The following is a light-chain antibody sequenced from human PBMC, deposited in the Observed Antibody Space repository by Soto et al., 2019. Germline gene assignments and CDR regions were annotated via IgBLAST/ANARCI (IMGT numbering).Light chain of an antibody. CDR2: DVS. Sequence: QSVLTQPPSASGTPGQRVTISCSGSSSNIGSNYVYWYQQHPGKAPKLMISDVSNRPSGVSTRFSGSKSGNTASLTISGLQAEDEADYYCSSYTSSSTHVFGSGTKVTVL. CDR1: SSNIGSNY. V-gene: IGLV2-14*03. CDR3: SSYTSSSTHV. J-gene: IGLJ1*01.